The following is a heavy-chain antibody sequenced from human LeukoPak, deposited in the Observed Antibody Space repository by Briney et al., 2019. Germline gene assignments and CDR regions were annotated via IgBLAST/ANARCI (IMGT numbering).Heavy chain of an antibody. J-gene: IGHJ3*02. D-gene: IGHD4-17*01. CDR1: GFTFSSYS. V-gene: IGHV3-21*01. Sequence: GESLRLSCAASGFTFSSYSMNWVRQAPGKGLEWVSSISSSSSYIYYADSVKGRFTISRDNAKNSLYLQMNSLRAEDTAVYYCARARATVTNDAFDIWGQGTMVTVSS. CDR3: ARARATVTNDAFDI. CDR2: ISSSSSYI.